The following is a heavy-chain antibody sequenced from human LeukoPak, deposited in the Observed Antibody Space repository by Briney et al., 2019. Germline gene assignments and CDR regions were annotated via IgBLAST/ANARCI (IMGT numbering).Heavy chain of an antibody. Sequence: GGSLRLSCAASGFSLSDHWMYWVRQGPGKGLVWLSRIKYDGSYTSYADSVKGRFTVSRDNAKNTLYPQMNSLRAEDTAVYYCARDSSSVPEYWGQGTPVTVSS. CDR2: IKYDGSYT. D-gene: IGHD2-2*01. CDR3: ARDSSSVPEY. V-gene: IGHV3-74*01. CDR1: GFSLSDHW. J-gene: IGHJ4*02.